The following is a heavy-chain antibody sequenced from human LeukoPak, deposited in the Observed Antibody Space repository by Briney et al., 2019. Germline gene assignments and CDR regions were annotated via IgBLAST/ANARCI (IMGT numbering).Heavy chain of an antibody. CDR2: IYYSGST. Sequence: SETLSLTCTVFGGSISSGDYYWSWIRQPPGKGLEWIGYIYYSGSTYYNPSLKSRVTISVDTSKNQFSLKLSSVTAADTAVYYCARIRRDGYNIDYWGQGTLVTVSS. V-gene: IGHV4-30-4*01. D-gene: IGHD5-24*01. CDR1: GGSISSGDYY. CDR3: ARIRRDGYNIDY. J-gene: IGHJ4*02.